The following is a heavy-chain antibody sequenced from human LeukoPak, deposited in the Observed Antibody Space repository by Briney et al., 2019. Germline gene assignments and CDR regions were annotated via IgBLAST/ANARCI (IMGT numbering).Heavy chain of an antibody. Sequence: ASVKVSCKTSGYTFTGYYMHWVRQAPGQGLEWMGWINPNSGGTNYAQKFQGRVTMTRDTPISTAYMELSRLRSDDTAVYYCARGTTVIQTLDYWGQRTLVTVSS. V-gene: IGHV1-2*02. CDR3: ARGTTVIQTLDY. J-gene: IGHJ4*02. CDR1: GYTFTGYY. CDR2: INPNSGGT. D-gene: IGHD4-17*01.